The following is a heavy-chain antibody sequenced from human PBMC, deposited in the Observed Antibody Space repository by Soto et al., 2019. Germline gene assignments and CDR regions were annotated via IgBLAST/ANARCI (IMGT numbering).Heavy chain of an antibody. CDR3: TTVHFDVLTGSFDY. V-gene: IGHV3-15*07. Sequence: EVHLVESGGGLVKPGGSLRLSCAASGFTFGNAWMNWFRQAPGKGLEWVGRIKSKIHGGKTDYAAPVRGRFTISRDDSKNTLFLQMNSLKTEDAAVYYCTTVHFDVLTGSFDYWGQGTLVTVSS. D-gene: IGHD3-9*01. CDR2: IKSKIHGGKT. CDR1: GFTFGNAW. J-gene: IGHJ4*02.